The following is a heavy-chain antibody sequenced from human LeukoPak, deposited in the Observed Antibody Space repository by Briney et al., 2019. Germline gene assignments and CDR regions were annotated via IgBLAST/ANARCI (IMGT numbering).Heavy chain of an antibody. CDR1: GYTFTGYY. V-gene: IGHV1-2*02. D-gene: IGHD2-15*01. CDR2: INPNSGGT. Sequence: GASVKVSCKASGYTFTGYYMHWVRQAPGQGLEWMGWINPNSGGTNYAQKLQGRVTMTRDTSISTAYMELRRLRSDDTAVYYCARSLLPPYYYMDVWGKGTTVTVSS. CDR3: ARSLLPPYYYMDV. J-gene: IGHJ6*03.